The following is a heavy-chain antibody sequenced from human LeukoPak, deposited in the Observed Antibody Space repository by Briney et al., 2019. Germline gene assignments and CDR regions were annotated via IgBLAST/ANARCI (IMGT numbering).Heavy chain of an antibody. CDR2: ISGSGGNT. J-gene: IGHJ4*02. Sequence: GGSLRLSCAVSGFTFSDKAMSWVRQAPGKGLEWVSGISGSGGNTYYADSVKGHFTISRDNSKNTLYLHMNSLRADDTAVYYCVKAASSGVSCSRGDDEWGQGTLVTVSS. D-gene: IGHD2-15*01. CDR3: VKAASSGVSCSRGDDE. CDR1: GFTFSDKA. V-gene: IGHV3-23*01.